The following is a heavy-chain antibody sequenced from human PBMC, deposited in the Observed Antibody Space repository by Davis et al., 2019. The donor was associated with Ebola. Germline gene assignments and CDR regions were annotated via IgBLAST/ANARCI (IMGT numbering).Heavy chain of an antibody. CDR1: GHSFTSHW. J-gene: IGHJ3*02. D-gene: IGHD2-8*02. CDR2: IYTGDSDT. CDR3: ASLRRTITGMDDGFDI. V-gene: IGHV5-51*01. Sequence: KVSCKGSGHSFTSHWIGWVRQMPGKGLDWMGIIYTGDSDTRYSPSFRGQVTISADKSMTTAFLQWRSLKASDSGMYYCASLRRTITGMDDGFDIWGQGTMVTVSS.